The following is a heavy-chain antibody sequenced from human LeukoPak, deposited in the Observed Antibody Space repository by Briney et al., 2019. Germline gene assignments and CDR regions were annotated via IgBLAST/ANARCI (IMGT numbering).Heavy chain of an antibody. D-gene: IGHD1-26*01. CDR3: AREDSGSFNNFDY. CDR2: IKQDGSEK. J-gene: IGHJ4*02. Sequence: GGSLRLSCAASGLTFSSYWMSWVRQASGKGLEWVANIKQDGSEKYYVDSVKGRFTISRDNAKNSLYLQMNSLRAEDTAVYYCAREDSGSFNNFDYWGQGTLVTVSS. V-gene: IGHV3-7*01. CDR1: GLTFSSYW.